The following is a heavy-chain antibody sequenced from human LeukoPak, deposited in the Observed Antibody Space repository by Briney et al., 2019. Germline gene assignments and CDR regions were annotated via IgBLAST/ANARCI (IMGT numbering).Heavy chain of an antibody. CDR3: GRSIEYDDYIDV. Sequence: ASVKVSCKASGYTFTSYDINWVRQATGQGLEWMGWMNPNSGNTGYAQKFQGRVTITRNTSISTAYMELSSLRSEDTAVYYCGRSIEYDDYIDVWGKGTTVIVSS. CDR1: GYTFTSYD. J-gene: IGHJ6*03. CDR2: MNPNSGNT. D-gene: IGHD6-6*01. V-gene: IGHV1-8*03.